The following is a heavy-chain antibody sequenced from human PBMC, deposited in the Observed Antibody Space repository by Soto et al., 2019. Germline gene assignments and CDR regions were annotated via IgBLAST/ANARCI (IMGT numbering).Heavy chain of an antibody. J-gene: IGHJ4*02. CDR3: ARFDYGGNSLLY. Sequence: SETVSLTCTVSGGCISSGGYYWSWIRQHPGKGLEWIGYIYYSGSTYYNPSLKSRVTISVDTSKNQFSLKLSSVTAADTAVYYCARFDYGGNSLLYWGQGTLVTVSS. CDR1: GGCISSGGYY. CDR2: IYYSGST. D-gene: IGHD4-17*01. V-gene: IGHV4-31*03.